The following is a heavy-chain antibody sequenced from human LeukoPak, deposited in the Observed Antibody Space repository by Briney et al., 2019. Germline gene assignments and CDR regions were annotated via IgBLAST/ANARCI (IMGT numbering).Heavy chain of an antibody. CDR1: GFTFDEYG. V-gene: IGHV3-23*01. J-gene: IGHJ4*02. CDR3: ATYRQVLLPFES. D-gene: IGHD5-18*01. Sequence: PGGSLRLSCAASGFTFDEYGMSWVRQAPGKGLEWVSSIFPSGGEIHYADSVRGRFTISRDNSKSTLSLQMNSLRVEDTAIYYCATYRQVLLPFESWGQGTLVTVSS. CDR2: IFPSGGEI.